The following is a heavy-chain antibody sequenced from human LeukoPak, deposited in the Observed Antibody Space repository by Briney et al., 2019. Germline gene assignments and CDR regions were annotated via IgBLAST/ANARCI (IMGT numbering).Heavy chain of an antibody. V-gene: IGHV3-23*01. Sequence: GGSLRLSCTASGFTLSSYEMSWIRQAPGKGLEWVSSIDYSGDETHYADSVKGRFTVSRDNSKNTLYLQMNSLRAEDTALYYCGKGGAVSSKSITMVRGTRRYNYYMDVWGKGTTVTISS. CDR1: GFTLSSYE. J-gene: IGHJ6*03. CDR3: GKGGAVSSKSITMVRGTRRYNYYMDV. D-gene: IGHD3-10*01. CDR2: IDYSGDET.